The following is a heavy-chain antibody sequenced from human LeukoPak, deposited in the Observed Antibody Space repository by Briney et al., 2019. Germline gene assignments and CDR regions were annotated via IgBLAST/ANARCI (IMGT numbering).Heavy chain of an antibody. CDR1: GYTFTGYY. CDR3: ARGKSGITGTTQWFDP. D-gene: IGHD1-7*01. J-gene: IGHJ5*02. V-gene: IGHV1-2*02. CDR2: INPNSGGT. Sequence: ASVKVSCKASGYTFTGYYMHWVRQAPGQGLEWMGWINPNSGGTNYAQKFQGRVTMTRDTSISTAYMELSRLRSDDTAVYYCARGKSGITGTTQWFDPWGQGTLVTVSS.